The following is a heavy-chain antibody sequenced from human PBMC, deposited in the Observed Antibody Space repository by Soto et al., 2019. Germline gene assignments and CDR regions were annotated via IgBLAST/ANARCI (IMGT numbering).Heavy chain of an antibody. Sequence: QGLEWMGWISAYNGNTNYAQKLQGRVTMTTDTSTSTAYMELRSLRSDDTAVYYCARDIVVVLAAKSALSNHYYGLDV. CDR2: ISAYNGNT. V-gene: IGHV1-18*01. D-gene: IGHD2-2*01. CDR3: ARDIVVVLAAKSALSNHYYGLDV. J-gene: IGHJ6*01.